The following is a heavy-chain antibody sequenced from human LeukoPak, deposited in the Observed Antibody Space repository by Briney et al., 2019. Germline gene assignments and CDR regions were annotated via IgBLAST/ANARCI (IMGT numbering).Heavy chain of an antibody. D-gene: IGHD6-13*01. CDR2: IYSGGST. V-gene: IGHV3-66*02. Sequence: GGSLRLSCAASGFTVSSNYMSWVRQAPGKGLEWVSVIYSGGSTYYTDSVKGRFTISRDNSKNTLYLQMNSLRAEDTAVYYCARGSSSWYYYMDVWGKGTTVTVS. J-gene: IGHJ6*03. CDR3: ARGSSSWYYYMDV. CDR1: GFTVSSNY.